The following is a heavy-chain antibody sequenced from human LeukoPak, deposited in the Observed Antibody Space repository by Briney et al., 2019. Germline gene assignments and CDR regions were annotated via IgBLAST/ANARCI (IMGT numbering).Heavy chain of an antibody. J-gene: IGHJ6*02. CDR3: ARDCPSIRPSRHYYGLDV. V-gene: IGHV1-2*02. Sequence: ASVKASCKASGYTFTGYYMHWVRQAPGQGLEWMGWINPNSGGSNYAQNFQGRVTMTRDTSISTAYMELSRLRPDDTAVYYCARDCPSIRPSRHYYGLDVWGQGTTVTVSS. CDR2: INPNSGGS. CDR1: GYTFTGYY. D-gene: IGHD2-21*01.